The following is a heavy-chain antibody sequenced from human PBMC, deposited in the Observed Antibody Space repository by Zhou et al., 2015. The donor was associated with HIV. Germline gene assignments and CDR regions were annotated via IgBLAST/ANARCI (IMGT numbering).Heavy chain of an antibody. CDR3: AKSLYSSSSLDY. D-gene: IGHD6-6*01. CDR2: ISGSGGTI. Sequence: QVQLVESGGGLVQPGGSLRLSCAASGFTFSDHYMSWIRQGPGKGLEWVSYISGSGGTIYYADSVKGRFTISRDNAKNSLYLQMNSLRVEDTALYYCAKSLYSSSSLDYWGQGTLVTVSS. J-gene: IGHJ4*02. V-gene: IGHV3-11*01. CDR1: GFTFSDHY.